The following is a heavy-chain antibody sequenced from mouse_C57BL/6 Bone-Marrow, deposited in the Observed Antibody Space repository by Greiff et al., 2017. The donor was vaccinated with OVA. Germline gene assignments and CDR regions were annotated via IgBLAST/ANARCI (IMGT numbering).Heavy chain of an antibody. CDR2: ISYDGSN. Sequence: EESGPGLVKPSQSLSLTCSVTGYSITSGYYWNWIRQFPGNKLEWMGYISYDGSNNYNPSLKNRISITRDTSKNQFFLKLNSVTTEDTATYYCAREGGYDVFAYWGQGTLVTVSA. D-gene: IGHD2-2*01. CDR3: AREGGYDVFAY. CDR1: GYSITSGYY. V-gene: IGHV3-6*01. J-gene: IGHJ3*01.